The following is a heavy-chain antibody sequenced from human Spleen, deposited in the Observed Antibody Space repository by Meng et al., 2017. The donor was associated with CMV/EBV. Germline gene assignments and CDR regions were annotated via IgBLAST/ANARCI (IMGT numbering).Heavy chain of an antibody. CDR1: GFTFSSYG. CDR3: AKDEGFGVIFFGVVNIY. V-gene: IGHV3-23*01. J-gene: IGHJ4*02. Sequence: SCAASGFTFSSYGMHWVRQAPGKGLEWVSGMSAGGSADYADSVKGRFTISRDNSKSTLYLQMNSLRAEDTAIYYCAKDEGFGVIFFGVVNIYWGQGTLVTVSS. CDR2: MSAGGSA. D-gene: IGHD3-3*01.